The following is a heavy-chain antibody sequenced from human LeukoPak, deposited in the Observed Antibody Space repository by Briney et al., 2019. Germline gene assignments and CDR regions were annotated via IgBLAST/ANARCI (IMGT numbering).Heavy chain of an antibody. J-gene: IGHJ4*02. CDR3: ARAGISGSSSDY. Sequence: SVKVSCKASGGTFISYAISWVRQAPGQGREWMGRIIPILGIANYAQKFQGRVTITADKSTSTAYMELSSLRSEDTAVYYCARAGISGSSSDYWGQGTLVTVSS. CDR2: IIPILGIA. D-gene: IGHD3-10*01. V-gene: IGHV1-69*04. CDR1: GGTFISYA.